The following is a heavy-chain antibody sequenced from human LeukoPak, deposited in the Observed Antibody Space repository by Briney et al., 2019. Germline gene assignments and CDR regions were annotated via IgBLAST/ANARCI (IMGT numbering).Heavy chain of an antibody. V-gene: IGHV4-59*01. CDR2: IYYSGST. D-gene: IGHD6-19*01. CDR3: AREGQWLAHDAFDI. CDR1: GGSISSYY. J-gene: IGHJ3*02. Sequence: SETLSLTCTVSGGSISSYYWSWIRQPPGKGLEWIGYIYYSGSTNYNPSLKSRVTISVDTSKNQFSLKLSSVTAADTAVYYCAREGQWLAHDAFDIWGQGTMVTVSS.